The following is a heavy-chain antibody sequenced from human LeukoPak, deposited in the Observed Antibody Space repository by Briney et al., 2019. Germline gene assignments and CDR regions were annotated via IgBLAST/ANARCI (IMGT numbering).Heavy chain of an antibody. J-gene: IGHJ5*02. D-gene: IGHD2-2*01. Sequence: SETLSLTCAVSGGSFSDYYWSWIRQPPGKGLEWIGEINHSGSTNYNPSLKSRVTISVDTSKNQFSLRLSSVTAADTAVYYCARGRLVPPATGWFDPWGQGTLVTVSS. CDR3: ARGRLVPPATGWFDP. CDR2: INHSGST. V-gene: IGHV4-34*01. CDR1: GGSFSDYY.